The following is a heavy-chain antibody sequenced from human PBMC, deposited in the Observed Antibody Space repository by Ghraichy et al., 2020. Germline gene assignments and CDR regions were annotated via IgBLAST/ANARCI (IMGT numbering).Heavy chain of an antibody. J-gene: IGHJ4*02. CDR1: EVILNSFG. Sequence: GGSLRLSCTASEVILNSFGMNWVRQVPGKGLEWISYINSNSKSIYYADSVKGRFTISRDHAKNSLYLQMNSLRDEDTAIYYCARDDYDSSGYMWGQGTLVTVSS. CDR2: INSNSKSI. CDR3: ARDDYDSSGYM. V-gene: IGHV3-48*02. D-gene: IGHD3-22*01.